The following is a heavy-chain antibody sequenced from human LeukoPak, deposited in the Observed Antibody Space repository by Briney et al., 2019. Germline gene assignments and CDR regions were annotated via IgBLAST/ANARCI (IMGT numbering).Heavy chain of an antibody. V-gene: IGHV3-9*01. CDR2: ISWNSGSI. Sequence: PGGSLRLSCAASGFTFDDYAMHWVRRAPGKGLEWVSGISWNSGSIGYADSVKGRFTISRDNAKNSLYLQMNSLRAEDTALYYCAKDANDYGDYGLDYWGQGTLVTVSS. CDR1: GFTFDDYA. D-gene: IGHD4-17*01. J-gene: IGHJ4*02. CDR3: AKDANDYGDYGLDY.